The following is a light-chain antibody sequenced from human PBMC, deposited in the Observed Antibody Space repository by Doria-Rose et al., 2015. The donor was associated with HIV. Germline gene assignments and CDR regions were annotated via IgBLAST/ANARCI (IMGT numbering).Light chain of an antibody. J-gene: IGKJ1*01. CDR2: AAS. Sequence: EAAGGRVTITCRATQTVSTYLNWFQQEPGKAPKLLIYAASRLQSGVPSRFSGSGSGTDFTLTISGLQPGDFATYYCQQTYSSPPWTFGQGTMAEMK. V-gene: IGKV1-39*01. CDR1: QTVSTY. CDR3: QQTYSSPPWT.